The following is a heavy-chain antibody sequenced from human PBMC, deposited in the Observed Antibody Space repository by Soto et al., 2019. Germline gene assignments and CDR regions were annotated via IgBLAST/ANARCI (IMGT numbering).Heavy chain of an antibody. CDR3: ARVGGSYYFDY. V-gene: IGHV4-61*01. J-gene: IGHJ4*02. CDR1: GGSVSSGSYY. D-gene: IGHD1-26*01. Sequence: LALTCTVSGGSVSSGSYYWSWIRQPPGKGLEWIGYIYYSGSTNYNPSLKSRVTISVDTSKNQFSLKLSSVTAADTAVYYCARVGGSYYFDYWGQGTLVTVSS. CDR2: IYYSGST.